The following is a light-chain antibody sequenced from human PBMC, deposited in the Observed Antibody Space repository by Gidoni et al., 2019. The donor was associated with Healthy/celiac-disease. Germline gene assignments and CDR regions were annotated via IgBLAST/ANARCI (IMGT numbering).Light chain of an antibody. V-gene: IGKV3-15*01. CDR3: QQYNNWLWT. CDR2: GAS. CDR1: QSVSSN. Sequence: EIVMTQSPATLSVSPGERATLSCRASQSVSSNLAWYQQKPGQAPSLLIYGASTRATGIPARFSGSGSGTEFTLTISSLQSEDFAVYYCQQYNNWLWTFXXXTKVEIK. J-gene: IGKJ1*01.